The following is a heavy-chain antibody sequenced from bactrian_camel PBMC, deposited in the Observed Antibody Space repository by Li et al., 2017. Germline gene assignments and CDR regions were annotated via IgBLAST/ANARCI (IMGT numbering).Heavy chain of an antibody. CDR2: IYTGSAKT. CDR3: NMCSSY. V-gene: IGHV3S40*01. D-gene: IGHD3*01. CDR1: GYPDYNYC. Sequence: VQLVESGGGLVQPGGSLTLSCAALGYPDYNYCMGWFRQAPGKEREGVAVIYTGSAKTFYADSVKGRFTISQVSAEDTGSLQMTNLKPEDTGVYFCNMCSSYWGQGTQVTVS. J-gene: IGHJ4*01.